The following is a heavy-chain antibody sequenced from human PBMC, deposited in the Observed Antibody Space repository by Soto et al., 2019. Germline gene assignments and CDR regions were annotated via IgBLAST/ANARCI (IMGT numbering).Heavy chain of an antibody. Sequence: QLQLQESGSGLVTPSQTLSLTCAVSGDSITGSGYSWSWIRQPPGKGLEWIGYINHGGSPYSNPSLQSRVTISVDRSKNQFSLQVSSVTAAATALYCCASFYSGYDGDFDYWCQGTLVTVSS. CDR1: GDSITGSGYS. J-gene: IGHJ4*02. CDR2: INHGGSP. D-gene: IGHD5-12*01. V-gene: IGHV4-30-2*01. CDR3: ASFYSGYDGDFDY.